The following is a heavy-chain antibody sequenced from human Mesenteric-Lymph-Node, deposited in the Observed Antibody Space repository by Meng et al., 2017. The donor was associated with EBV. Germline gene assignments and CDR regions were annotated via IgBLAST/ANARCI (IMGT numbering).Heavy chain of an antibody. CDR1: GGSISSGGFY. CDR3: ARTNYGDYNWFDP. CDR2: IYYSGST. J-gene: IGHJ5*02. Sequence: QVQLQESGPGLVKTSHTLSLTCTVSGGSISSGGFYWSWIRQHPGKGLEWIGYIYYSGSTYYNPSLRSRVAISIDTSKNQFSLKLTSVTAADTAVYFCARTNYGDYNWFDPWGQGTLVTASS. D-gene: IGHD4-17*01. V-gene: IGHV4-31*03.